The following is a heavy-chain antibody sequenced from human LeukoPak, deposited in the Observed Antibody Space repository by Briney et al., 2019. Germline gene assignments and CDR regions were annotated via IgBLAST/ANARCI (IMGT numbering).Heavy chain of an antibody. J-gene: IGHJ4*02. D-gene: IGHD2-2*02. Sequence: GGSLRLSCAASGFTFSTYAMSWVRQAPGKGLEWVSSISNNFYIYYADSLKGRFTISRDNAKKSLYLQMSSLRADDTAVYYCARDSLYCSRTNCYTDFDYWGQGTLVTVSS. CDR2: ISNNFYI. CDR3: ARDSLYCSRTNCYTDFDY. V-gene: IGHV3-21*01. CDR1: GFTFSTYA.